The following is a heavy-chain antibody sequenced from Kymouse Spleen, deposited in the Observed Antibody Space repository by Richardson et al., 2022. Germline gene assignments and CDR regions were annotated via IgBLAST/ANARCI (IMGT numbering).Heavy chain of an antibody. CDR2: ISGSGGST. CDR3: AKEYYYGSGSYDYYYGMDV. J-gene: IGHJ6*02. V-gene: IGHV3-23*04. D-gene: IGHD3-10*01. Sequence: EVQLVESGGGLVQPGGSLRLSCAASGFTFSSYAMSWVRQAPGKGLEWVSAISGSGGSTYYADSVKGRFTISRDNSKNTLYLQMNSLRAEDTAVYYCAKEYYYGSGSYDYYYGMDVWGQGTTVTVSS. CDR1: GFTFSSYA.